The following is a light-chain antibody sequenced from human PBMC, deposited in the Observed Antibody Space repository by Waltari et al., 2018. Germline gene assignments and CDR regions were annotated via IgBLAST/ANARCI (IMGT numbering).Light chain of an antibody. CDR2: GAS. CDR3: QQYNNWPPWT. Sequence: ETVMTQSPATLSVSPGERATLSCRPSQTVSSNLAWYQQKPGQAPRLLIYGASTRAAGIPARFSGSGSGTQFTLTINSLQSEDFAVYYCQQYNNWPPWTFGQGTKVEIK. J-gene: IGKJ1*01. CDR1: QTVSSN. V-gene: IGKV3-15*01.